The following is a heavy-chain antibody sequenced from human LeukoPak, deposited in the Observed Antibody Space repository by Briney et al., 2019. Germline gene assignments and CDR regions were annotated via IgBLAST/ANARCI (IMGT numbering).Heavy chain of an antibody. Sequence: ASVKVSCKASGYTFTGYYMHWVRQAPGQGLEWMGWINPNSGGTNYAQKFQGRVTVTRDTSISTAYIELSSVTSDDTAVYYCARDSNGWKIDFYYFGMDVWGQGTTVTVSS. CDR2: INPNSGGT. CDR3: ARDSNGWKIDFYYFGMDV. CDR1: GYTFTGYY. V-gene: IGHV1-2*02. J-gene: IGHJ6*02. D-gene: IGHD6-19*01.